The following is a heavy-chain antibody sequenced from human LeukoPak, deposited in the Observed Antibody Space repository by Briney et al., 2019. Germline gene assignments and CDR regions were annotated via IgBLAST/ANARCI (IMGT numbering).Heavy chain of an antibody. Sequence: SETLSLTCTVSGGSISSSSYYWGWIRQPPGKGLEWIGSIYYSGSTYYNPSLKSRVTISVDTSKNQFSLKLSSVTAADTAVYYCARDSILTGYTYYFDYWGQGTLVTVSS. J-gene: IGHJ4*02. D-gene: IGHD3-9*01. CDR3: ARDSILTGYTYYFDY. V-gene: IGHV4-39*07. CDR2: IYYSGST. CDR1: GGSISSSSYY.